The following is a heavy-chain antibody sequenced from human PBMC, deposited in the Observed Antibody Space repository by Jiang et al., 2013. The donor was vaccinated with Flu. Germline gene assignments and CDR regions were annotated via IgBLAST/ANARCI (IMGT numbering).Heavy chain of an antibody. V-gene: IGHV4-39*07. J-gene: IGHJ4*02. Sequence: GPGLVKPSETLSLTCTVSGGSISSSSYYWGWIRQPPGKGLEWIGSIYYSGSTYYNPSLKSRVTISVDTSKNQFSLKLSSVTAADTAVYYCARDRNDYGVDRSRAFDYWGQGTLVTVSS. CDR1: GGSISSSSYY. CDR3: ARDRNDYGVDRSRAFDY. CDR2: IYYSGST. D-gene: IGHD4-17*01.